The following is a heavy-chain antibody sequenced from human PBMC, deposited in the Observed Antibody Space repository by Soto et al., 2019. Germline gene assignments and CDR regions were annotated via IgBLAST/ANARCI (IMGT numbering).Heavy chain of an antibody. CDR2: ISAYNGNT. J-gene: IGHJ6*02. Sequence: VQLVQSGAEVKKPGASVKVSCKASGYTFTSYGISWVRQAPGQGLEWMGWISAYNGNTNYAQKLQGRVTMTTDTPTSTAYRELRSLRSDDTAVDYCARGRGGYYYYYYGMDVWGQGSKVTVSS. V-gene: IGHV1-18*04. CDR1: GYTFTSYG. CDR3: ARGRGGYYYYYYGMDV. D-gene: IGHD5-12*01.